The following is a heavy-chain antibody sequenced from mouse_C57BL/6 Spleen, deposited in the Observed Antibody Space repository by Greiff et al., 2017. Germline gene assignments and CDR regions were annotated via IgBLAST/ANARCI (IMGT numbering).Heavy chain of an antibody. V-gene: IGHV3-6*01. J-gene: IGHJ2*01. CDR2: ISYDGSK. D-gene: IGHD2-1*01. Sequence: ESGPGLVKPSQSLSLTCSVTGYSITSGYYWNWIRQFPGNKLEWMGYISYDGSKNYNPSLKNRISITRDTSKNQFFLKLNSVTTEDTATYYCARDGNYYGNVYFDYWGQGTTLTVSS. CDR3: ARDGNYYGNVYFDY. CDR1: GYSITSGYY.